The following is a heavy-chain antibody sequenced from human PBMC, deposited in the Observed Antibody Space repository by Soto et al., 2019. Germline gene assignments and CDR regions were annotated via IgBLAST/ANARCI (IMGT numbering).Heavy chain of an antibody. V-gene: IGHV4-4*07. J-gene: IGHJ1*01. CDR1: GAYVSDFS. CDR3: ARESGENWTYEAH. CDR2: ITINVIT. Sequence: QVQQLESGPGLVKPWDTLSLTCTVSGAYVSDFSWSWIRQPAGKGLEWVGRITINVITQYTPSFRILVTMSMDTARNQYSLNPQSATAADTALYYCARESGENWTYEAHWVQGTLVTVSS. D-gene: IGHD1-7*01.